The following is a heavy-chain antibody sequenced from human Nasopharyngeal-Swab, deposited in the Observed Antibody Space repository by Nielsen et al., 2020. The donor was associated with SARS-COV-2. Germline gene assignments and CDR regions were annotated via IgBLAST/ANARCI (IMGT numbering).Heavy chain of an antibody. CDR2: ISYDGSNK. D-gene: IGHD2-2*01. V-gene: IGHV3-30*18. CDR1: GFTFSSYG. Sequence: GESLKISCAASGFTFSSYGMHWVRQAQGKGLEWVAVISYDGSNKYYADSVKGRFTISRDNSKNTLYLQMNSLRAEDTAVYYCAKEGIVVVPAAIGPGFDYWGQGTLVTVSS. CDR3: AKEGIVVVPAAIGPGFDY. J-gene: IGHJ4*02.